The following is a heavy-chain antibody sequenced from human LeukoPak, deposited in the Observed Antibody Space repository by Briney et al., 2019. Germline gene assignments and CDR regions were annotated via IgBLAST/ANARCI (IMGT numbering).Heavy chain of an antibody. CDR2: IYYGGST. CDR1: VCFISSSRYF. Sequence: SETLSLTCTVSVCFISSSRYFWVWIRQPPGKGLEWIGTIYYGGSTYYNPSLKSRVTISVDTSKNQFSLKLSSVAAADTAVHYRAKLLSFGEYYFDNWGQGTLVTVSS. CDR3: AKLLSFGEYYFDN. D-gene: IGHD3-10*01. V-gene: IGHV4-39*01. J-gene: IGHJ4*02.